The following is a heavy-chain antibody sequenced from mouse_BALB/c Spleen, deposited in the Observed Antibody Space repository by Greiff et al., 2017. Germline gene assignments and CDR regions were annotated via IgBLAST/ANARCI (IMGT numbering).Heavy chain of an antibody. CDR3: AREGNGSSPLDY. Sequence: EVQLVESGGGLVKPGGSLKLSCAASGFTFSDYYMYWVRQTPEKRLEWVATISDGGSYTYYPDSVKGRFTISRDNAKNNLYLQMSSLKSEDTAMYYCAREGNGSSPLDYWGQGTTLTVSS. V-gene: IGHV5-4*02. CDR2: ISDGGSYT. CDR1: GFTFSDYY. D-gene: IGHD1-1*01. J-gene: IGHJ2*01.